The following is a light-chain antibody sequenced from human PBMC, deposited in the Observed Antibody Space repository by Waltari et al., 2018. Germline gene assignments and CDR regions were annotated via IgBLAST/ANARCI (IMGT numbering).Light chain of an antibody. CDR2: RSN. CDR1: SPNIGIND. V-gene: IGLV1-47*01. CDR3: AAWDDSLSGVV. Sequence: QSVLTQPPSASGTPGQRVTISCSGSSPNIGINDVYWYQHPPGTAPKVLIYRSNQRPSGVPDRFSGSKSGTSASLAISGLRSEDEADYYCAAWDDSLSGVVFGGGTKLTVL. J-gene: IGLJ2*01.